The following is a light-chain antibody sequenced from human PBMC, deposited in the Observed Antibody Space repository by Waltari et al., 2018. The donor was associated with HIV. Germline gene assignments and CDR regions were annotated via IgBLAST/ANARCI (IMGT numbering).Light chain of an antibody. CDR2: EDT. CDR3: QAWDTSVWV. J-gene: IGLJ3*02. V-gene: IGLV3-1*01. CDR1: KLGDQY. Sequence: SYELTQSPSLSVSPGQTASITCSGDKLGDQYACWYQQKPGQSPGLVIYEDTKRPSGIPERFAGSSSGNTATLTIRGTQAVDAADYYCQAWDTSVWVFGGGTKLTVL.